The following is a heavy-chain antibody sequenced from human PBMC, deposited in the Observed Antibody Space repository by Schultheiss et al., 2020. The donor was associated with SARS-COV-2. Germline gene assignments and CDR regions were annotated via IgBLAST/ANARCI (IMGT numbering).Heavy chain of an antibody. CDR2: IYTSGST. D-gene: IGHD6-13*01. CDR1: GGSISSYY. Sequence: GSLRLSCTVSGGSISSYYWSWIRQPAGKGLEWIGRIYTSGSTNYNPSLKSRVTMSVDTSKNQFSLKLSSVTAADTAVYYCARESIAAAGLDYWGQGTLVTVSS. V-gene: IGHV4-4*07. CDR3: ARESIAAAGLDY. J-gene: IGHJ4*02.